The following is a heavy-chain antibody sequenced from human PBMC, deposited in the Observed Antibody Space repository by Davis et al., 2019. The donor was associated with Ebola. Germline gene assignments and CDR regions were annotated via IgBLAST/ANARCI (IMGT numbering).Heavy chain of an antibody. CDR3: ATRSAYTFDS. CDR1: GYNFPTYW. Sequence: GESLKISCKGSGYNFPTYWIAWVRQMPGKGLEWMGFIYPDDSDTTYSPSFQGQVTFSADKSISTAYLQWYSLKASDTAMYYCATRSAYTFDSWGQGTLVTVSS. D-gene: IGHD3-3*01. CDR2: IYPDDSDT. J-gene: IGHJ4*02. V-gene: IGHV5-51*01.